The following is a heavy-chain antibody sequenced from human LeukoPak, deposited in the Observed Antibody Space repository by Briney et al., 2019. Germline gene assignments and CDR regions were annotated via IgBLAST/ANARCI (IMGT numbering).Heavy chain of an antibody. D-gene: IGHD2-15*01. V-gene: IGHV1-2*04. CDR2: INPNSGGT. CDR1: GYTFTGYY. Sequence: ASVKVSCKASGYTFTGYYMHWVRRAPGQGLEWMGWINPNSGGTNYAQKFQGWVTMTRDTSISTAYMELSRLRSDDTAVYYCARGTRYCSGGSCYYYYYGMDVWGQGTTVTVSS. CDR3: ARGTRYCSGGSCYYYYYGMDV. J-gene: IGHJ6*02.